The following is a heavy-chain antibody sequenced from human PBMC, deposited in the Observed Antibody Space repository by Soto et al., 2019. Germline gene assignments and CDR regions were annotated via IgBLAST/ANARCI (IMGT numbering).Heavy chain of an antibody. CDR2: ISYEGSNK. D-gene: IGHD4-17*01. CDR3: AKDHGDYSYLDY. J-gene: IGHJ4*02. CDR1: GFTFSSYG. V-gene: IGHV3-30*18. Sequence: GGSLRLSCAGSGFTFSSYGMHWVRQAPGKGLEWVAVISYEGSNKYYGASVKGRFSISRDNTKDTLYLQMNSLRAEDTAVYYCAKDHGDYSYLDYWGQGTLVTVSS.